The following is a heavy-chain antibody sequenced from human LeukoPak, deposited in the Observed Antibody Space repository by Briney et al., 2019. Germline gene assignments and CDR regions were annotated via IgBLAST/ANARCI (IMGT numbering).Heavy chain of an antibody. Sequence: GGSLRLSCAASGFTFSTYGMNWVRQAPGMGLEWVSVISGSGGSTYYADSVKGRFTISRDNSKSTLYIQMNSLRAEDTAVYYCARAKPKNMVRGLIMRRESRYYFDYWGQGTLVTVSS. D-gene: IGHD3-10*01. J-gene: IGHJ4*02. CDR3: ARAKPKNMVRGLIMRRESRYYFDY. CDR2: ISGSGGST. V-gene: IGHV3-23*01. CDR1: GFTFSTYG.